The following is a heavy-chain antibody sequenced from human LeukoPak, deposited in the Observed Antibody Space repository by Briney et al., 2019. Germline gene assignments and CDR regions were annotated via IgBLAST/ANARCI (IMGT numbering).Heavy chain of an antibody. D-gene: IGHD6-13*01. Sequence: ASVKVSCKASGYTFTSYAMNWVRQAPGQGLEWMGWINTNTGNPTYAQGFTGRFVFSLDTSVSTAYLQISSLKAEDTAVYYCARERSPKHRGSSWADYYYYYGMDVWGQGTTVTVSS. J-gene: IGHJ6*02. CDR2: INTNTGNP. V-gene: IGHV7-4-1*02. CDR1: GYTFTSYA. CDR3: ARERSPKHRGSSWADYYYYYGMDV.